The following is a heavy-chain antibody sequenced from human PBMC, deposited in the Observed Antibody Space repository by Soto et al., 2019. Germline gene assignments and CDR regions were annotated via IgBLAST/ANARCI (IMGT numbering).Heavy chain of an antibody. Sequence: GSLRLSCSASGFTFSSYAMHWVRQAPGKGLEYVSAISSNGGSTYYADSVKGRFTISRDNSKNSLYLQMNSLRAEDTAVYYCARWVLGNWNYNGMDVWGQGTTVTVSS. CDR3: ARWVLGNWNYNGMDV. CDR1: GFTFSSYA. D-gene: IGHD1-20*01. CDR2: ISSNGGST. J-gene: IGHJ6*02. V-gene: IGHV3-64*04.